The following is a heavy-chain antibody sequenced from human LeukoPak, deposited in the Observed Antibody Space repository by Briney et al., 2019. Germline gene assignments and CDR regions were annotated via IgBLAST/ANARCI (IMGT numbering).Heavy chain of an antibody. CDR3: ARGSAGALLLNYFDSSGYYG. Sequence: SKTLSLTCTVSGGSISSSSYYWGWIRQPPGKGLEWIGSIYYSGSTYYNPSLKSRVTISVDTSKNQFSLKLSSVTAADTAVYYCARGSAGALLLNYFDSSGYYGWGQGTLVTVSS. D-gene: IGHD3-22*01. CDR2: IYYSGST. CDR1: GGSISSSSYY. V-gene: IGHV4-39*07. J-gene: IGHJ4*02.